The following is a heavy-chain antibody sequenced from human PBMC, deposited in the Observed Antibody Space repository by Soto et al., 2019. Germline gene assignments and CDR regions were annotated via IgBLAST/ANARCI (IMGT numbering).Heavy chain of an antibody. CDR2: ISDSGDIT. V-gene: IGHV3-23*01. Sequence: ELKLLEIGGGLVQPGGSLRLSCAASEFTFSTYAMTWVRQAPGRGLQWVATISDSGDITYYADSVKGRFTISRDNVNNTLSLQMDSLRAEDTAVYYCARGGRYTYGYGDYSYGMDVWGQGTTVTVSS. J-gene: IGHJ6*02. CDR1: EFTFSTYA. CDR3: ARGGRYTYGYGDYSYGMDV. D-gene: IGHD5-18*01.